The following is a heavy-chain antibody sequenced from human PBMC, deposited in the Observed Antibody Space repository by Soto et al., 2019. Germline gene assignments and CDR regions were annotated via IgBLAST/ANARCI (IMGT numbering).Heavy chain of an antibody. J-gene: IGHJ4*02. Sequence: ESVGGVVQPGRSLRLSCAASGFTFSSYAMHWVRQAPGKGLEWVAVISYDGSNKYYADSVKGRFTISRDNSKNTLYLQMNSLRAEDTAVYYCARSPVLWFGETKYYFDYWGQGTLVTVSS. V-gene: IGHV3-30-3*01. CDR1: GFTFSSYA. CDR2: ISYDGSNK. D-gene: IGHD3-10*01. CDR3: ARSPVLWFGETKYYFDY.